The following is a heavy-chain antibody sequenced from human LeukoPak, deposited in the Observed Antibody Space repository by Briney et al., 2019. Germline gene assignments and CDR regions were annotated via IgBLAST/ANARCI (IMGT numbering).Heavy chain of an antibody. CDR1: GGTFSSYA. J-gene: IGHJ2*01. CDR3: ARVEMATSYWYFDL. D-gene: IGHD5-24*01. CDR2: IIPIFGTA. Sequence: ASVTVSCKASGGTFSSYAISWVRQAPGQGLEWMGGIIPIFGTANYAQKFQGRVTITTDESTSTAYMELSSLRAEDTAVYYCARVEMATSYWYFDLWGRGTLVTVSS. V-gene: IGHV1-69*05.